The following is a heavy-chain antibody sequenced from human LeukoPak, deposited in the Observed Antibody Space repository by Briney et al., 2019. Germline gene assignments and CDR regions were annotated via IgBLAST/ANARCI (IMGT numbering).Heavy chain of an antibody. D-gene: IGHD6-13*01. CDR1: GYTFTSYG. CDR3: ARDVKGIAAAGTGAFDI. Sequence: ASVKVSCKASGYTFTSYGVSWVRQAPGQGLEWMGWISAYNGNTNYAQKLQGRVTMTTDTSTSTAYMELRSLRSDDTAVYYCARDVKGIAAAGTGAFDIWGQGTMVTVSS. CDR2: ISAYNGNT. J-gene: IGHJ3*02. V-gene: IGHV1-18*04.